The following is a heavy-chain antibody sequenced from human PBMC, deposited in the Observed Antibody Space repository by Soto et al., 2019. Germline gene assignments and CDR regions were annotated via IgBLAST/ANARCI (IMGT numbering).Heavy chain of an antibody. CDR3: ARAYYYDSSGYYPGY. D-gene: IGHD3-22*01. J-gene: IGHJ4*02. Sequence: ASVKVSCKASGGTFSSYAISWVRQAPGQGLEWMGGIIPIFGTANYAQKFQGRVTITADESTSTAYMELSSLRSEDTAVYYCARAYYYDSSGYYPGYWGQGTLVNVSS. CDR2: IIPIFGTA. V-gene: IGHV1-69*13. CDR1: GGTFSSYA.